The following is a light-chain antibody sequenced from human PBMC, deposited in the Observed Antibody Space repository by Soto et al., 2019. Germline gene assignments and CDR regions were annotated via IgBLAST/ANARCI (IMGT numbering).Light chain of an antibody. CDR3: CSYTTSNTRQIV. Sequence: QSVLTQPASVSGSPGQSITISCTGNSSDVGGYNYVSWYQHHPGKAPKLMIYDVSNRPSGVSNRFSGSKSGNTASLTISGLQPEDEADYYSCSYTTSNTRQIVFGTGTKVTVL. CDR1: SSDVGGYNY. CDR2: DVS. V-gene: IGLV2-14*03. J-gene: IGLJ1*01.